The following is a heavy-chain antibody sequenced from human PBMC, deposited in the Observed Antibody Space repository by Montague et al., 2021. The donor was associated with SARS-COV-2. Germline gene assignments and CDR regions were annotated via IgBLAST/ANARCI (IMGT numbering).Heavy chain of an antibody. Sequence: SETLSLTCTVSGGSISSSSYYWGWIRQPPGKGLEWIGSIYYSGSTXYKPSLKSRVTISVDTSKNQFSLKLSSVTAADTAVYYCARGIRRTWRQIWVRSGFDYWGQGTLVTVSS. V-gene: IGHV4-39*07. CDR3: ARGIRRTWRQIWVRSGFDY. CDR2: IYYSGST. D-gene: IGHD5-18*01. J-gene: IGHJ4*02. CDR1: GGSISSSSYY.